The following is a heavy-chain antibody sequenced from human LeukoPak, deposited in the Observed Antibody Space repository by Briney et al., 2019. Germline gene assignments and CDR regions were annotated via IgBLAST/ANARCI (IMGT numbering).Heavy chain of an antibody. J-gene: IGHJ4*02. CDR2: ISSSSSYI. D-gene: IGHD1-26*01. CDR3: ARDHEWEPKGGLDY. CDR1: GFTFSSYS. Sequence: GGSLRLSCAASGFTFSSYSMNWVRQAPGKGLEWVSSISSSSSYIYYADPVKGRFTISRDNAKNSLYLQMNSLRAEDTAVYYCARDHEWEPKGGLDYRGQGTLVPVSS. V-gene: IGHV3-21*01.